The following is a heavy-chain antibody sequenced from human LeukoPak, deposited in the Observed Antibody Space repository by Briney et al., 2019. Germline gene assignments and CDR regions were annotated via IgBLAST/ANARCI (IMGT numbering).Heavy chain of an antibody. V-gene: IGHV4-30-2*01. D-gene: IGHD6-13*01. Sequence: SQTLSLTCAVSGGSISSGGYSWSWIRQPPGKGLEWIGYTYHSGSTYYNPSLKSRVTISVDRSKNQFSLKLSSVTAADTAVYYCARARASFSSIAAAGLNWFDPWGQGTLVTVSS. CDR2: TYHSGST. CDR1: GGSISSGGYS. CDR3: ARARASFSSIAAAGLNWFDP. J-gene: IGHJ5*02.